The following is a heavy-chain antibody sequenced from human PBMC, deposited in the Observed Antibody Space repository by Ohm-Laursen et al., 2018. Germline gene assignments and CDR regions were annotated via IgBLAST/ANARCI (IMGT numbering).Heavy chain of an antibody. Sequence: SLSLSCAASGFTFSSYAMSWVRQAPGKGLEWVSAISGSGGSTYYADSVKGRFTISRDNSKNTLYLQMNSLRAEDTAVYYCAKHSSGWYGAFGIWGQGTMVTVSS. D-gene: IGHD6-19*01. CDR3: AKHSSGWYGAFGI. CDR1: GFTFSSYA. J-gene: IGHJ3*02. CDR2: ISGSGGST. V-gene: IGHV3-23*01.